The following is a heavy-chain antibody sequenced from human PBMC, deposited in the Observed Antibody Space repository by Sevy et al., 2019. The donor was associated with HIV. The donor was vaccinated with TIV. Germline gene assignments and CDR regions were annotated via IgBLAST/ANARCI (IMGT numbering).Heavy chain of an antibody. V-gene: IGHV4-61*01. Sequence: SETLSLTCTVSGGSVSSGSYYWSWIRQPPGKGLEWIGYIYYSGSTKYNPSLKSRVTISVDTSKNQFSLKLSSVTAADTAVYYCARDGSGWYDYYGMDVWGQGTTVTVS. CDR1: GGSVSSGSYY. CDR2: IYYSGST. J-gene: IGHJ6*02. CDR3: ARDGSGWYDYYGMDV. D-gene: IGHD6-19*01.